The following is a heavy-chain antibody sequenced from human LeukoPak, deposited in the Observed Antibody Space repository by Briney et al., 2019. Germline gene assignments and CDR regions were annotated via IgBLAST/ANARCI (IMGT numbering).Heavy chain of an antibody. CDR1: GGTFSSYA. CDR3: ARGILMRLSNWNDAYYFDY. J-gene: IGHJ4*02. V-gene: IGHV1-8*02. Sequence: GASVKVSCKASGGTFSSYAISWVRQAPGQGLEWMGWMNPNSGNTGYAQKFQGRVTMTRNTSISTAYMELSSLRSEDTAVYYCARGILMRLSNWNDAYYFDYWGQGTLVTVSS. CDR2: MNPNSGNT. D-gene: IGHD1-1*01.